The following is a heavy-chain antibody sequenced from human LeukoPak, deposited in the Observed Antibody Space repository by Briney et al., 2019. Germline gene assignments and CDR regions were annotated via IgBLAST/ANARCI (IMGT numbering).Heavy chain of an antibody. CDR3: AKVFFMDY. CDR2: ISVSGDST. J-gene: IGHJ4*02. Sequence: GGSLRLPCAASGFTFSSFGMSWVRQAPGKGLEWVSAISVSGDSTNYADSVKGRFTISRDNSKNTLYLQMNSLRAEDTAVYYCAKVFFMDYWGQGTLVTVSS. V-gene: IGHV3-23*01. CDR1: GFTFSSFG. D-gene: IGHD2-8*01.